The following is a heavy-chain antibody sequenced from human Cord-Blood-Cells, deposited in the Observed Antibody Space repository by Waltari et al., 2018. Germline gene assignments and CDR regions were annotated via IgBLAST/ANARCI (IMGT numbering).Heavy chain of an antibody. V-gene: IGHV4-34*01. J-gene: IGHJ6*03. CDR2: INHSGST. Sequence: KGLEWIGEINHSGSTNYNPSLKSRVTISVDTSKNQFSLKLSSVTAADTAVYYCARGVPVLRFLEWLLYYYYYMDVWGKGTTVTVSS. CDR3: ARGVPVLRFLEWLLYYYYYMDV. D-gene: IGHD3-3*01.